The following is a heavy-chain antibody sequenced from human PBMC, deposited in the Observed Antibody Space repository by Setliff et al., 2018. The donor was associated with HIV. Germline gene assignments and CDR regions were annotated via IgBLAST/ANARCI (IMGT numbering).Heavy chain of an antibody. V-gene: IGHV4-59*01. CDR3: ARDKRASFDGLDV. Sequence: TSETLSLTCAVYGGSFSSYYWSWVRQPPGKGLEYIGYIYSNGGTNYNPSLKSRVTISVDTSKNQFSLRLSSVTAADTAVYYCARDKRASFDGLDVWGQGTTVTVSS. J-gene: IGHJ6*02. CDR2: IYSNGGT. CDR1: GGSFSSYY.